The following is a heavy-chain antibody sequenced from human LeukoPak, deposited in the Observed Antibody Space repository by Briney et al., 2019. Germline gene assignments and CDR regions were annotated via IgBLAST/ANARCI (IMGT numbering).Heavy chain of an antibody. CDR2: IYYSGST. V-gene: IGHV4-39*01. Sequence: SETLSLTCTVSGGSISSSSYYWGWIRQPPGKGLEWIGSIYYSGSTYYNPSLKSRVTIPVDTSKNQFSLKLSSVTGADTGVYYRARPKTGYYGHYFDYWGQGTLDTVSS. CDR1: GGSISSSSYY. CDR3: ARPKTGYYGHYFDY. D-gene: IGHD3-9*01. J-gene: IGHJ4*02.